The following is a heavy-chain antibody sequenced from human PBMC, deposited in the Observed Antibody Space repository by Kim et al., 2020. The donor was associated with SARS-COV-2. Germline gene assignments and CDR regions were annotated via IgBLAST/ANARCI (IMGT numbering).Heavy chain of an antibody. CDR2: INPDGTST. V-gene: IGHV3-74*01. J-gene: IGHJ4*02. CDR1: GFTFSSYW. Sequence: GGSLRLSCAASGFTFSSYWMHWVRQAPGKGLVWVSHINPDGTSTRYADSVKGRFTISRDNAKNTLFLQMSSLRAEDSALYYCVRGSHGWPCWGQETQVTVS. D-gene: IGHD3-16*01. CDR3: VRGSHGWPC.